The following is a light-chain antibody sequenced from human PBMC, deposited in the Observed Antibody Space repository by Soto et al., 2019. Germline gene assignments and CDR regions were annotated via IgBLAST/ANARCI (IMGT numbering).Light chain of an antibody. CDR3: MQALQTPWT. Sequence: DIVMTQSPLSLPVTPGEPASISCRSSQSLLHSNGYNYLDWYLQKPGQSPQLLLYLTSNRASGVPDRFSGSGSGTDFTLKISRVEAEDVGVYYCMQALQTPWTFGQGTKVEI. J-gene: IGKJ1*01. CDR2: LTS. V-gene: IGKV2-28*01. CDR1: QSLLHSNGYNY.